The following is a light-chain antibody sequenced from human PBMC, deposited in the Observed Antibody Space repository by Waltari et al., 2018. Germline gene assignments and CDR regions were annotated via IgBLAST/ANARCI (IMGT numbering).Light chain of an antibody. CDR1: SSNIGNNH. CDR3: GTWDSSLSGAV. Sequence: QSVLTQPPSVSAAPGQRVTISCSGGSSNIGNNHVSWYRQFPGTAPKLLIYENTERPSGIPCRFSGSKSGTSATLDITGLQAGDEADYYCGTWDSSLSGAVFGGGTHLTVL. CDR2: ENT. V-gene: IGLV1-51*02. J-gene: IGLJ7*01.